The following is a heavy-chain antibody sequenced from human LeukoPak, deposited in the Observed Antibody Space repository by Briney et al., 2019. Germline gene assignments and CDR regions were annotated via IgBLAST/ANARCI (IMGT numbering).Heavy chain of an antibody. Sequence: ASVTVSCKASGYTFTSYYMHWVRQAPGQGLEWMGIINPSGGSTSYAQKFQVRVTMTRDMSTSTVYMELSSLRSEDTAVYFYARVGDIVVVPAAIPFDYWGQGTLVTVSS. CDR2: INPSGGST. D-gene: IGHD2-2*02. V-gene: IGHV1-46*01. CDR1: GYTFTSYY. CDR3: ARVGDIVVVPAAIPFDY. J-gene: IGHJ4*02.